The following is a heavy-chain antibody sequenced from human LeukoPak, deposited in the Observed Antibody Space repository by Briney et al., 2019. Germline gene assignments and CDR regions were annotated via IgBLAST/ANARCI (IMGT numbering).Heavy chain of an antibody. CDR3: VRGPEYYYDSSSGNY. J-gene: IGHJ4*02. Sequence: GGSLRLSCAASGFTVSSNCMIWLRQAPGKGLECVSVIYTGGTINYADSVKGRFTISRDNSKNTLYLQMNSLRAEDTAVYYCVRGPEYYYDSSSGNYWGQGTLVTVSS. D-gene: IGHD3-22*01. V-gene: IGHV3-53*01. CDR1: GFTVSSNC. CDR2: IYTGGTI.